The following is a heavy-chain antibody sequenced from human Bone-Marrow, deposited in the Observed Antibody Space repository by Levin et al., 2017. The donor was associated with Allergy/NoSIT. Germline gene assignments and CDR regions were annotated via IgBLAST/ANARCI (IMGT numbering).Heavy chain of an antibody. V-gene: IGHV3-21*01. CDR1: GFTFSSYS. CDR2: ISSSSSYI. Sequence: GGPLRLSCAASGFTFSSYSMNWVRQAPGKGLEWVSSISSSSSYIYYADSVKGRFTISRDNAKNSLYLQMNSLRAEDTAVYYCARDTNVLRYLENWFDPWGQGTLVTVSS. J-gene: IGHJ5*02. CDR3: ARDTNVLRYLENWFDP. D-gene: IGHD3-3*01.